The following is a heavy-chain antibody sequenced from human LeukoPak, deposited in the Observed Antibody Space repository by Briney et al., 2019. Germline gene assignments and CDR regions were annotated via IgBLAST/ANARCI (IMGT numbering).Heavy chain of an antibody. Sequence: SETLSLTCTVSGGSISSYYWSWIGQPPGKGLEWIGYIYYSGSTNYNPSLKSRVTISVDTSKNQFSLKLSSVTAADTAVYYCAGQMATIANWFDPWGQGTLVTASS. D-gene: IGHD5-24*01. CDR1: GGSISSYY. J-gene: IGHJ5*02. CDR3: AGQMATIANWFDP. V-gene: IGHV4-59*01. CDR2: IYYSGST.